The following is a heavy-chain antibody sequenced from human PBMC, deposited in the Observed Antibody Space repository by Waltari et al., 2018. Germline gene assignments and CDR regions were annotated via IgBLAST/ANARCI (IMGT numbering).Heavy chain of an antibody. D-gene: IGHD3-10*01. J-gene: IGHJ4*02. V-gene: IGHV3-23*01. Sequence: EVQLLESGRDLVQPGGALRLSCTGSGFSFSNYGLTWVRQAPGKGLEWVSAISRDGGATFHGGAVKGRSTISRDNSKNTVYLEINSLRVEDTAKYYCARWSVSGSYYDYWGQGILVAVSS. CDR2: ISRDGGAT. CDR1: GFSFSNYG. CDR3: ARWSVSGSYYDY.